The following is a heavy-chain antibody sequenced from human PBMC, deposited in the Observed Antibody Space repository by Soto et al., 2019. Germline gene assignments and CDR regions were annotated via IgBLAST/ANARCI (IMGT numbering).Heavy chain of an antibody. CDR3: ARDLAWKRGKVGRYYYGMDV. CDR1: GFIFSDYY. V-gene: IGHV3-11*06. J-gene: IGHJ6*02. CDR2: ISTRSTYT. D-gene: IGHD1-1*01. Sequence: GGSLRLSCAASGFIFSDYYMSWVRQTPGKGLEWTSYISTRSTYTNYADSVKGRFTISRDNTKNPLYLQMDSLRVEDTAVYYCARDLAWKRGKVGRYYYGMDVWGQGTTVTVSS.